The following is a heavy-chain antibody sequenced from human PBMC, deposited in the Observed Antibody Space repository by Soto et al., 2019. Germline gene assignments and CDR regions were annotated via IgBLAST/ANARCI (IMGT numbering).Heavy chain of an antibody. D-gene: IGHD3-3*02. CDR2: IYHSGST. CDR3: ARVLGNDAFDI. V-gene: IGHV4-4*02. Sequence: SETLSLTCAVSGGSISSSNWWSWVRQPPGKGLEWIGEIYHSGSTNYNPSLKSRVTISVDKSKNQFSLKLSSVTAADMDVYSCARVLGNDAFDIWGQGTMVTVSS. CDR1: GGSISSSNW. J-gene: IGHJ3*02.